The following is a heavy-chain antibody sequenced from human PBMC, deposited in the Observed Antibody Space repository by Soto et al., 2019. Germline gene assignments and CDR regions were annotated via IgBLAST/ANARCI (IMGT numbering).Heavy chain of an antibody. V-gene: IGHV1-69*01. D-gene: IGHD4-17*01. Sequence: QVQLVQSGAEVKKPGSSVKVSCKASGGTFSSYAISWVRQAPGQGLEWMGGIIPIFGTANYAQKFQGRVTITADESTSTAYMELSSLRSEDTAVYYCARDFGTTVTTQPYYYGMDVWGQGTTVTGSS. CDR1: GGTFSSYA. CDR3: ARDFGTTVTTQPYYYGMDV. CDR2: IIPIFGTA. J-gene: IGHJ6*02.